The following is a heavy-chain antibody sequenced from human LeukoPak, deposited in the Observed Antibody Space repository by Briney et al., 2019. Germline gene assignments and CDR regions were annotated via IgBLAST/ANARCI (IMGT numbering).Heavy chain of an antibody. J-gene: IGHJ4*02. D-gene: IGHD2-2*01. CDR1: GGSISSSSYY. CDR3: ARDLVGSSYVFDY. CDR2: IYYSGST. Sequence: SETLSLTCTVSGGSISSSSYYWGWIRQPPGKGLEWIGSIYYSGSTYYNPSLKSRVTISVDTSKNQFSLKLNSVTAADTAVYYCARDLVGSSYVFDYWGQGTLVTVSS. V-gene: IGHV4-39*07.